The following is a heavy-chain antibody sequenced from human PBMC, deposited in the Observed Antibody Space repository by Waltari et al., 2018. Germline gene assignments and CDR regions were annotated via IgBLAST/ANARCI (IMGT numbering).Heavy chain of an antibody. Sequence: QVQLQESGPGLVKPSGTLSLTCAVSGGSISSSNWWSWVRQPPGKGLEWIGEIYHSGSTNSNPSLSSRVTISLDKSKNQFSLKLSSVTAADTAVYYCARGTYYGSGRLDYWGQGTLVTVSS. CDR2: IYHSGST. J-gene: IGHJ4*02. CDR3: ARGTYYGSGRLDY. D-gene: IGHD3-10*01. CDR1: GGSISSSNW. V-gene: IGHV4-4*02.